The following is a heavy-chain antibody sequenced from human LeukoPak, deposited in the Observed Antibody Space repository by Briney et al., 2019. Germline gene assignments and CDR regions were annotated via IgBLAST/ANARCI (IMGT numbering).Heavy chain of an antibody. V-gene: IGHV3-21*01. CDR3: ASSRSTDAFDI. J-gene: IGHJ3*02. CDR2: ISSSSSYI. CDR1: GFTFSGYS. D-gene: IGHD2-2*01. Sequence: GGSLRLSCAASGFTFSGYSMNWVRQAPGKGLEWVSYISSSSSYIYYADSVKGRFTISRDNAKNSLYLQMNSLRSEETAVYYCASSRSTDAFDIWGQGTMVTVSS.